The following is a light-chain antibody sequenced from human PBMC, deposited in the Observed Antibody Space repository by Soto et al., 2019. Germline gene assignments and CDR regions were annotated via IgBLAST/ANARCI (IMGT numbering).Light chain of an antibody. CDR3: QEFASN. CDR1: QHIRSNY. V-gene: IGKV3-20*01. CDR2: GAS. J-gene: IGKJ4*01. Sequence: EIAMTQSTVTLSLSLGDSANLSCRASQHIRSNYLAWYQHKPGQAPRLLIYGASSRATGIPDRFSGSGSGTDFILTINRLEPEDFAVYYCQEFASNFGGGTKVDIK.